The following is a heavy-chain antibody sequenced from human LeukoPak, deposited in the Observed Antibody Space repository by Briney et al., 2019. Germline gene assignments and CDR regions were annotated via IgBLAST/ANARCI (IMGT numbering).Heavy chain of an antibody. Sequence: GGSLRLSCAVSGFTFSTYSMSWVRQCPGKGLEWVSYISSSSRTIYYADSVKGRFTISRDNAKNSLYLQMNSLRAEDTAVYYCARVTMVRGVYDAFDIWGQGTMVTVSS. CDR1: GFTFSTYS. CDR3: ARVTMVRGVYDAFDI. D-gene: IGHD3-10*01. J-gene: IGHJ3*02. V-gene: IGHV3-48*04. CDR2: ISSSSRTI.